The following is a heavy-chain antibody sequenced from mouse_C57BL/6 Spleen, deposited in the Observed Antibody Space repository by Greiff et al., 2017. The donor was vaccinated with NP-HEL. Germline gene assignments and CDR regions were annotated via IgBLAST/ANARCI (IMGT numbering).Heavy chain of an antibody. D-gene: IGHD1-1*01. CDR2: INYDGSST. Sequence: EVKLVESEGGLVQPGSSMKLSCTASGFTFSDYYMAWVRQVPEKGLEWVANINYDGSSTYYLDSLKSRFIISRDNAENILYLQMGSLKSEDTATYYCARDTTDYFDYWGQGTTLTVSS. CDR3: ARDTTDYFDY. V-gene: IGHV5-16*01. CDR1: GFTFSDYY. J-gene: IGHJ2*01.